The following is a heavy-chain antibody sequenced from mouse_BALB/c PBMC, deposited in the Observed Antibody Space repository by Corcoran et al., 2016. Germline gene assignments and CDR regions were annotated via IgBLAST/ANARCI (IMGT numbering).Heavy chain of an antibody. D-gene: IGHD2-10*01. CDR2: IYWDDDK. CDR3: ARGAYSDAMDY. CDR1: GFSLSTSGMG. J-gene: IGHJ4*01. V-gene: IGHV8-12*01. Sequence: QVTLKESGPGILQPSQTLSLTCSFSGFSLSTSGMGVSWIRQPSGKGLEWLAHIYWDDDKRYNPSLKSRLTISKDTSSNQVFLKITSVDTADTATYYCARGAYSDAMDYWGQGTSVTVSS.